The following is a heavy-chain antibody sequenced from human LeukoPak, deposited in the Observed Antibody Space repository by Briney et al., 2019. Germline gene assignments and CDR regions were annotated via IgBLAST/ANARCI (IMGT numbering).Heavy chain of an antibody. CDR1: GFTFSSYA. CDR3: AKGGFLEWELRLFDY. V-gene: IGHV3-23*01. CDR2: ISGSGGST. D-gene: IGHD1-26*01. Sequence: PGGSLRLSCAASGFTFSSYAMSWVRQAPGKGLEWVSAISGSGGSTYYADSVKGRFTISRDNSKNTLYLQMNSLRAEDTAVYYCAKGGFLEWELRLFDYWGQGTLVTVSS. J-gene: IGHJ4*02.